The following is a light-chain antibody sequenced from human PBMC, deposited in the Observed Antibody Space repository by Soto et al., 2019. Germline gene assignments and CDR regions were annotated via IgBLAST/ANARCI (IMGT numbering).Light chain of an antibody. CDR3: QQYDTSPWT. CDR2: GAS. Sequence: EDVLTQSPGTLSLSPGERATLSCRASQSVSSSYLAWYQQKPGQAPRLLIYGASNRAIGIPDRFSDSGSGTDFTLAISRLRPEDFAVYYCQQYDTSPWTFGQGTKVEIK. V-gene: IGKV3-20*01. J-gene: IGKJ1*01. CDR1: QSVSSSY.